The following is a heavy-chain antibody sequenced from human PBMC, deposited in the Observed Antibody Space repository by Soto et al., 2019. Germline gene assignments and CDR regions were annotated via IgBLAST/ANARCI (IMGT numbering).Heavy chain of an antibody. CDR1: GFTFSSYA. V-gene: IGHV3-23*01. J-gene: IGHJ1*01. CDR3: AKDPTHPSKYYDFWNRAGFKFAEYFQH. Sequence: GGSLRLSCAASGFTFSSYAMSWVRQAPGKGLEWVSAISGSGGSTYYADSVKGRFTISRDNSKNTLYLQMNSLRAEDTAVYYCAKDPTHPSKYYDFWNRAGFKFAEYFQHWGQGTLVTVSS. D-gene: IGHD3-3*01. CDR2: ISGSGGST.